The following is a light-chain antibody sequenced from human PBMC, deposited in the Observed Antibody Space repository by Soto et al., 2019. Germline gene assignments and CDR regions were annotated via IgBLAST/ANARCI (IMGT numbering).Light chain of an antibody. CDR1: QIIDSRY. CDR3: QQYGSSPLT. Sequence: DIVLTQSPGTLSLSPGERATLSCRASQIIDSRYLGWYQQKPAQAPRLLIYGASSRATGIPDRFSGSGSGTDFTLTISRLEPEDFAVYYCQQYGSSPLTFGGGTKVDI. V-gene: IGKV3-20*01. J-gene: IGKJ4*01. CDR2: GAS.